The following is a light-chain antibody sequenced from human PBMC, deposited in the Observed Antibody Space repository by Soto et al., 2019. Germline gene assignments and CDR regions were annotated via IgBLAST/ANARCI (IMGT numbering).Light chain of an antibody. V-gene: IGLV2-11*01. CDR3: CSYGGTFYV. CDR1: SSDVDDYNY. Sequence: QSVLTQPRSVSGSPGQSVTISCTGTSSDVDDYNYVSWFQQHPGKAPKLMIYDVSERPSGVPDRFSGSKSGNMASLTISGLQAEDEADYYCCSYGGTFYVFGTGTKLTVL. CDR2: DVS. J-gene: IGLJ1*01.